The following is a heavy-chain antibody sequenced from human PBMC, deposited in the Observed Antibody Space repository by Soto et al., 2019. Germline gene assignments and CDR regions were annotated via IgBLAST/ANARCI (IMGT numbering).Heavy chain of an antibody. CDR3: ARIPPRRDFWSGSSSVGYSYWFDP. J-gene: IGHJ5*02. CDR2: IYYSGST. D-gene: IGHD3-3*01. Sequence: SETLSLTCTVSGGSISSSSYYWGWIRQPPGKGLEWIGSIYYSGSTYYNPSLKSRVTISVDTSKNQFSLKLSSVTAADTAVYYCARIPPRRDFWSGSSSVGYSYWFDPWGQGTLVTVSS. CDR1: GGSISSSSYY. V-gene: IGHV4-39*01.